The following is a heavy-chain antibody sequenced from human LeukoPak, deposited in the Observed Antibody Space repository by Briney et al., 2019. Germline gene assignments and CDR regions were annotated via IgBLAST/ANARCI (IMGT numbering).Heavy chain of an antibody. CDR2: IYSGGST. CDR3: ARGEYSSSFGMDV. D-gene: IGHD6-6*01. Sequence: GGSLRLSCAVSGLTFSSYWMRWVRQAPGKGLERVSVIYSGGSTYYADSVKGRFTISRDNSKHTLYLQMNSLRAEDTAVYYCARGEYSSSFGMDVWGQGTTVTVSS. V-gene: IGHV3-66*01. CDR1: GLTFSSYW. J-gene: IGHJ6*02.